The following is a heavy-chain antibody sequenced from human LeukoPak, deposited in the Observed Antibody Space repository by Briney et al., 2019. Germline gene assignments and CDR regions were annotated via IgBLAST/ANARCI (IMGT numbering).Heavy chain of an antibody. CDR3: ARDYYDSSGYYSFFDY. Sequence: SETLSLTCAVYGGSFSGYYWSWIRQPPGKGLEWIEEINHSGSTNYNPSLKSRVTISVDKSKNQFSLKLSSVTAADTAVYYCARDYYDSSGYYSFFDYWGQGTLATVSS. D-gene: IGHD3-22*01. V-gene: IGHV4-34*01. J-gene: IGHJ4*02. CDR1: GGSFSGYY. CDR2: INHSGST.